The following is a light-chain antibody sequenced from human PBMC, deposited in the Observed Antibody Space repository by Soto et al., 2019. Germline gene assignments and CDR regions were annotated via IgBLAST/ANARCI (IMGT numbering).Light chain of an antibody. CDR2: KTS. CDR3: QHYKYDSWT. J-gene: IGKJ1*01. CDR1: QSISSW. Sequence: DIHMTQSPSTLSASVGDRVTITCRASQSISSWLAWYQQKPGKAPKLLIYKTSSFETGVPSRFSGSGSGTEFTLTISSLQPDDFATYYCQHYKYDSWTFGQGTKVEVK. V-gene: IGKV1-5*03.